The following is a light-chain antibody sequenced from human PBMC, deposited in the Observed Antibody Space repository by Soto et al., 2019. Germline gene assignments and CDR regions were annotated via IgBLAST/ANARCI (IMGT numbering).Light chain of an antibody. CDR3: QQYVHWPPGA. Sequence: EIVVTQSPATLSVSPGERVTLSCRASQSVSSSLAWYQQRPGQAHRLLIYDTSTRAAGIAARFSGSGSGTEFTLTISSLQSEDSAVYYCQQYVHWPPGAFGQGTKVDIK. CDR1: QSVSSS. CDR2: DTS. J-gene: IGKJ1*01. V-gene: IGKV3-15*01.